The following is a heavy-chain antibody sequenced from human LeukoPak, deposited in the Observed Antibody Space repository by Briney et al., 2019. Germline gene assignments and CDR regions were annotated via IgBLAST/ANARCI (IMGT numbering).Heavy chain of an antibody. CDR2: IYYSGTT. V-gene: IGHV4-39*01. J-gene: IGHJ4*02. CDR3: ARRGSGSRGDFDY. Sequence: SETLSLTCTVSGGSISARSYYWGWIRQPPGKGLEWIATIYYSGTTYYNPSLKSRVTISVDTSKNQFSLNLSSVTAADTAVYYCARRGSGSRGDFDYWGQGTLVTVSS. D-gene: IGHD2-15*01. CDR1: GGSISARSYY.